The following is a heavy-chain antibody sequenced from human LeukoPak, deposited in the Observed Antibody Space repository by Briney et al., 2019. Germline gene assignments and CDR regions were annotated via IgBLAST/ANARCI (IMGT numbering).Heavy chain of an antibody. CDR3: ARDTHYTSGTYYIDYFDS. D-gene: IGHD3-10*01. Sequence: SETLSLTCTVSGGSMSSHYWSWVRQPPGKALEWIGYISHGGQTLSNPSLSSRVTISVDTSTNQFSLKLTSVTAADTAVYFCARDTHYTSGTYYIDYFDSWGQGALVTVSS. V-gene: IGHV4-59*11. CDR2: ISHGGQT. CDR1: GGSMSSHY. J-gene: IGHJ4*02.